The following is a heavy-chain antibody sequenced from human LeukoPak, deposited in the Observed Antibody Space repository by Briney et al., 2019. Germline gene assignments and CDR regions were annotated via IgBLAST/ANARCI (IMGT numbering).Heavy chain of an antibody. V-gene: IGHV1-2*02. Sequence: ASVKVSCKASGYTFTGYYMHWVRQAPGQGLEWMGWINPNSGGTNYAQKFQGRVTMTRDTSISTAYMELSRLRSDDTAEYYCARGSQQLVTYYFDYWGQGTLVTVSS. CDR3: ARGSQQLVTYYFDY. D-gene: IGHD6-13*01. J-gene: IGHJ4*02. CDR2: INPNSGGT. CDR1: GYTFTGYY.